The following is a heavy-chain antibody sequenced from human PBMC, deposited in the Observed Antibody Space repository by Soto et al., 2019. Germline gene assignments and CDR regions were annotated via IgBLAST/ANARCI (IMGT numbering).Heavy chain of an antibody. V-gene: IGHV4-31*03. CDR2: IYYSGSA. CDR1: GGSISSGGYY. J-gene: IGHJ4*02. Sequence: QVQLQESGPGLVKPSQTLSLTCTVSGGSISSGGYYWSWIRQHPGKGLEWIGYIYYSGSAYYNPSLASRVTISVDTSKNQFSLKLSSVTAADTAVYYCARSRLKAAPVPADYWGQGTLVTVSS. D-gene: IGHD1-1*01. CDR3: ARSRLKAAPVPADY.